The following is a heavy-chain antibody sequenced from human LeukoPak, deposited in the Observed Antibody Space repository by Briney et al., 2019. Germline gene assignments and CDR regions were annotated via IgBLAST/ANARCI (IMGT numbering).Heavy chain of an antibody. CDR3: AKASVWTMVRVVSYFDE. D-gene: IGHD3-10*01. CDR1: GFTVSSNS. J-gene: IGHJ4*02. Sequence: GGSLRLSCTVSGFTVSSNSMTWVRQASGKGLEWVSGISGSGDNTWYADSVKGRLTISRDNSKKTLDLQMHSLRAEDTAVYYCAKASVWTMVRVVSYFDEWGQGIQVTVSS. V-gene: IGHV3-23*01. CDR2: ISGSGDNT.